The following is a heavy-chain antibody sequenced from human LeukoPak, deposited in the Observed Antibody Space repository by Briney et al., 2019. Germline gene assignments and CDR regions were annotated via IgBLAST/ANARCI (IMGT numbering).Heavy chain of an antibody. D-gene: IGHD6-13*01. V-gene: IGHV3-7*03. Sequence: PGGSLRLSCAASGFSFSTYWMSWVRQAPGQGLEWVANIKQDESEKYYVDSVKGRFTISRDNTKNSLYLQMNSLRVEDTAVYYCASGRQLGRWGQGTLVTVSS. CDR1: GFSFSTYW. J-gene: IGHJ4*02. CDR3: ASGRQLGR. CDR2: IKQDESEK.